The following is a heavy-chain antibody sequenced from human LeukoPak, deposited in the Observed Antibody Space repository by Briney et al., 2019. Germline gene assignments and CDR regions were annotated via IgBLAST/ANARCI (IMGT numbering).Heavy chain of an antibody. Sequence: SETLSLTCTVSGGSISSHYWSWIRQPPGKGLEWIGYIYYSGSTNYNPSLKSRVTISVDTSKNQFSLKLSSVTAADTAVYYCARDEQNWFDPWGQGTLVTVSS. J-gene: IGHJ5*02. CDR3: ARDEQNWFDP. CDR1: GGSISSHY. CDR2: IYYSGST. V-gene: IGHV4-59*11. D-gene: IGHD6-13*01.